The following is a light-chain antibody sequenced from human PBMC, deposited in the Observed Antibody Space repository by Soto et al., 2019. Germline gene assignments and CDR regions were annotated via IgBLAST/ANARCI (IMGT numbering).Light chain of an antibody. J-gene: IGKJ1*01. CDR1: QSVNSSY. Sequence: EIGLTQSPGTLSLSPGERVTLSCRASQSVNSSYLAWYQHTPGQAPRLLISGASTRATGIPDRFSGSGSGTDVTLTIARLEPGDFAVYYWQQYGNSPQTFGQGTKVDIK. CDR3: QQYGNSPQT. V-gene: IGKV3-20*01. CDR2: GAS.